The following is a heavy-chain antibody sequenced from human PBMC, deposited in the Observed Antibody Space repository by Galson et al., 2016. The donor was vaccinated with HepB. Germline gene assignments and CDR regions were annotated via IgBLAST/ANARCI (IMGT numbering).Heavy chain of an antibody. V-gene: IGHV3-49*03. CDR3: ARLRRATVRYYYYGMDV. CDR2: IRSVGYGGTT. Sequence: SLRLSCAASGFTLGDFAMGWFRQAPGKGLEWVGFIRSVGYGGTTEYAASVKGRFTISRDDSKSIASMQLNTQNIEDTAVYYCARLRRATVRYYYYGMDVWGQGTPVTVSS. J-gene: IGHJ6*02. D-gene: IGHD4-17*01. CDR1: GFTLGDFA.